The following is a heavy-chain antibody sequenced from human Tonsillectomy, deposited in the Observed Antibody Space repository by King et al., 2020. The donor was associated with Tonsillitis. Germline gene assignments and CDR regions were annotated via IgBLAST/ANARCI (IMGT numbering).Heavy chain of an antibody. V-gene: IGHV4-39*01. J-gene: IGHJ4*02. Sequence: QLQESGPGVVKPSETLSLTCTVSGGSISTSDQYWAWIRQPPGKGLEWIGYMYYSETIFYNPSLKSRITISGGTSENQFSLKLSSVTAADTAVYFCARYVSGSFDYWGQGALVTVSS. CDR1: GGSISTSDQY. CDR3: ARYVSGSFDY. D-gene: IGHD6-19*01. CDR2: MYYSETI.